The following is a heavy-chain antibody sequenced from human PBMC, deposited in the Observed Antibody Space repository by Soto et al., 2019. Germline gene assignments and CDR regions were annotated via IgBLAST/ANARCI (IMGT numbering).Heavy chain of an antibody. CDR3: ASTAIAGRYYFDY. Sequence: QVQLVQSGAEVTKPGSSVKVSCKASGGTFSSYAISWVRQAPGQGLEWMGGIIPIFGTANYAQKFQGRGRITAEEFTSTAYMDLSSLRSEDTAVYYCASTAIAGRYYFDYGVQGTLVTVSS. V-gene: IGHV1-69*01. J-gene: IGHJ4*02. D-gene: IGHD5-18*01. CDR2: IIPIFGTA. CDR1: GGTFSSYA.